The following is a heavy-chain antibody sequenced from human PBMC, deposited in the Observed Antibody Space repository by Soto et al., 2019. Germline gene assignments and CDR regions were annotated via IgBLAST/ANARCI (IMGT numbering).Heavy chain of an antibody. CDR3: ARRLGGGGDYFYGMDV. Sequence: QVQLVQSGAEVKKPGASVKVSCKTSGYTFNEYYIHWMRQVPGQGPEWMGWINPNSGGTKFAKKFQGGITMTSDRSISTAYMELSRLRSDDTAVYYCARRLGGGGDYFYGMDVWGQGTAVTVSS. V-gene: IGHV1-2*02. J-gene: IGHJ6*02. CDR2: INPNSGGT. CDR1: GYTFNEYY. D-gene: IGHD3-10*01.